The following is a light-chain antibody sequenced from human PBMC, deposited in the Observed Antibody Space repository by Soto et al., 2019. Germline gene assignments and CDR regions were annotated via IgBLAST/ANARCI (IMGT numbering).Light chain of an antibody. CDR2: GVS. J-gene: IGKJ4*01. V-gene: IGKV3-20*01. CDR3: QQYGNSPLT. Sequence: EIVLTQSPDTLSLSPGQIATLSCRASQSVRSDYFAWYQQKPGQAPRVIIFGVSTRATGVPDRFSGSGSGTDFTLTISRLEPADFALYYCQQYGNSPLTFGGGTKVEIK. CDR1: QSVRSDY.